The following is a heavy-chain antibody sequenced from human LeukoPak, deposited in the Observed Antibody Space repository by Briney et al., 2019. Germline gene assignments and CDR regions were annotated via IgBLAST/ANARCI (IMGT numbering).Heavy chain of an antibody. D-gene: IGHD4-23*01. J-gene: IGHJ4*02. Sequence: GGSLRLSYAASGFSFTTYWMGWVRQAPGEGLEWVANINQDESSQYYVDAVSGRFTICRDNAKNSLYLQMNSLRAEDTAVYYCARDYGGSSPFDYWGQGTLVTVSS. CDR2: INQDESSQ. V-gene: IGHV3-7*01. CDR3: ARDYGGSSPFDY. CDR1: GFSFTTYW.